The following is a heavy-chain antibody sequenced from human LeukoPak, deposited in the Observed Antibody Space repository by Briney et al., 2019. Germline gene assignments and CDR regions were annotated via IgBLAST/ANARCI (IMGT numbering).Heavy chain of an antibody. CDR3: ARGFGLLGVTHMDV. V-gene: IGHV4-59*01. CDR1: GGSISSYY. CDR2: IYYSGST. J-gene: IGHJ6*02. D-gene: IGHD2-21*02. Sequence: SETLSLTCTVSGGSISSYYWSWIRQPPGKGLEWIGYIYYSGSTNYNPSLKSRVTISVDTSKNQFSLKLSSVTAADTAVYYCARGFGLLGVTHMDVWGQGTTVTVSS.